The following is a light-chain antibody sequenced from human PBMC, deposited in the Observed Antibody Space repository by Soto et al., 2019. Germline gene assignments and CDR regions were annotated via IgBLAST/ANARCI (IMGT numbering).Light chain of an antibody. CDR2: VNSDGSH. CDR3: QTWGTGIGV. Sequence: QSVLTQSPSASASLGASVKLTCTLRSGHSSYAIAWHQQQPEKGPRYLMKVNSDGSHSKGDGIPDRFSGSSSGAERYLTISSLQSEDEADYYCQTWGTGIGVFGGGTKLTVL. CDR1: SGHSSYA. J-gene: IGLJ3*02. V-gene: IGLV4-69*01.